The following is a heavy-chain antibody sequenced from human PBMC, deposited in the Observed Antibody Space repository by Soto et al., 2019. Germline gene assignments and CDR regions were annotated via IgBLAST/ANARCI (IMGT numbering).Heavy chain of an antibody. CDR3: ARDFEGSYGYGPLEY. D-gene: IGHD5-18*01. CDR1: GFSFDDYA. V-gene: IGHV3-9*01. Sequence: GVSLRRSCSVSGFSFDDYAMHWVRQAPGEGLEWVSGISWNSGSIGYADSVKGRFTISRDNAKKSVYLQMNSLRAEDTAVYYCARDFEGSYGYGPLEYWGQGTLVTVSS. J-gene: IGHJ4*02. CDR2: ISWNSGSI.